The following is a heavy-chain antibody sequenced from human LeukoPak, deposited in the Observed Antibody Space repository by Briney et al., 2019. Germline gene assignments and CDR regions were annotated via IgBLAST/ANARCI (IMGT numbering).Heavy chain of an antibody. J-gene: IGHJ4*02. CDR2: ISSNGGST. CDR1: GFTFSSYA. Sequence: GGSLRLSCAASGFTFSSYAMHWVRQAPGKGLEYVSAISSNGGSTHYANSVKGRFTISRDNSKNTLYLQMGSLRAEDMAVYYCARDGRPRGGSYYFDYWGQGTLVTVSS. V-gene: IGHV3-64*01. CDR3: ARDGRPRGGSYYFDY. D-gene: IGHD1-26*01.